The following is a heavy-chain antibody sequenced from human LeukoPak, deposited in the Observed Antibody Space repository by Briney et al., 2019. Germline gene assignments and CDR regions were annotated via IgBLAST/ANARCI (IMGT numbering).Heavy chain of an antibody. J-gene: IGHJ4*02. CDR1: GFTFSSHW. CDR3: ARPYDTSTGYFDY. Sequence: GGSLRLSCAASGFTFSSHWMHWVRQAPGKGLMWVARINGGGSSTSYADSVKGRFTIYRDNGKNTLYLQMNTLRAEDTAMYYCARPYDTSTGYFDYWGQGTLVTVSS. CDR2: INGGGSST. D-gene: IGHD3-9*01. V-gene: IGHV3-74*01.